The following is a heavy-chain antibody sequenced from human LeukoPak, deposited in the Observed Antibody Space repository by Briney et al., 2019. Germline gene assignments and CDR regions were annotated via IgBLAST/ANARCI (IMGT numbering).Heavy chain of an antibody. CDR3: AASSSLSYGAPDY. CDR1: GGSIRSGDYY. CDR2: IYYSGST. J-gene: IGHJ4*02. Sequence: SQTLSLTCTASGGSIRSGDYYLSWIRQHPGKDLEWIGYIYYSGSTYYNPSLKSRVTIFVDTSKNQFSLKLSSVTAADTAVYYCAASSSLSYGAPDYWGQGTLVTVSS. V-gene: IGHV4-31*03. D-gene: IGHD4-17*01.